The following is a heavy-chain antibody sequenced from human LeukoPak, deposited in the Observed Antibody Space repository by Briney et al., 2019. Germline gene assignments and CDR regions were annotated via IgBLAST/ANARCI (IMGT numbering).Heavy chain of an antibody. D-gene: IGHD3-22*01. CDR3: AREPRGEKYYYDSSGYYSFDY. CDR2: IYHSGST. Sequence: PSETLSLTCAVSGGSISSSNWWSWVRQPPGKGLEWIGEIYHSGSTNYNPSLKSRVTISVDKSKNQFSLKLSSVTAADTAVYYCAREPRGEKYYYDSSGYYSFDYWGQGTLVTVSS. J-gene: IGHJ4*02. CDR1: GGSISSSNW. V-gene: IGHV4-4*02.